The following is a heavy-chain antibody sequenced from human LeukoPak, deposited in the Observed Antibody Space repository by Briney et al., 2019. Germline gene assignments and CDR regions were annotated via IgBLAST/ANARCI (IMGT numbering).Heavy chain of an antibody. V-gene: IGHV3-23*01. Sequence: PGGSLRLSCAASGFTFSSYAMSWVRQAPGKGLEWVSSISGSGGNTYYADSVKGRFTISRDNAKNTLYLQMNYLRAEDTAVYYCAKSYGGHQITDNDAFDMWGQGTVVTVSS. D-gene: IGHD1-20*01. CDR3: AKSYGGHQITDNDAFDM. CDR1: GFTFSSYA. CDR2: ISGSGGNT. J-gene: IGHJ3*02.